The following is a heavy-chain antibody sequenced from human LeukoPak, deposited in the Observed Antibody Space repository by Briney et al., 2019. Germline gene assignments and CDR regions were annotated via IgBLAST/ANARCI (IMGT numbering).Heavy chain of an antibody. Sequence: GGSLRLSCAASGFTFSTYAMHWVRQAPGKGLEWVAVISYAGSNKYYADSVKGRFTISRDNSNNTLSLQMDSLRGEDTAVYYCARVLMACGEYAGPFDFWGQGTLVTVSS. D-gene: IGHD4-17*01. J-gene: IGHJ4*02. CDR2: ISYAGSNK. V-gene: IGHV3-30*01. CDR3: ARVLMACGEYAGPFDF. CDR1: GFTFSTYA.